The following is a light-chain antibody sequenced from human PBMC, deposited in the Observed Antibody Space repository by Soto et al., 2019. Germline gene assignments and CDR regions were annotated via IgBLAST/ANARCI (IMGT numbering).Light chain of an antibody. Sequence: EIVLTQSPATLSLSPGEGATLSCRASQSISSYLAWYQQKPGQAPRLLIYDASSRATGIPARFSGSGSGTDFTLTISSLEPEDFAVYYCQQRSDWSPWTFGQGTKVEIK. V-gene: IGKV3-11*01. J-gene: IGKJ1*01. CDR1: QSISSY. CDR2: DAS. CDR3: QQRSDWSPWT.